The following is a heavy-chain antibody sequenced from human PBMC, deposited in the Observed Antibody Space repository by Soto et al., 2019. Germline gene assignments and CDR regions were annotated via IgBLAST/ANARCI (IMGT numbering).Heavy chain of an antibody. V-gene: IGHV3-23*01. CDR2: ISGSGGST. J-gene: IGHJ4*02. CDR3: AKSRDGYNLFFDY. D-gene: IGHD5-12*01. Sequence: EVQLLESGGGLVQPGGSLRLSCAASGFTFSSYAMSWVRQAPGKGLEWVSAISGSGGSTYYADSVKGRFTISRGNSKNTLYLQMNSLRAEDTAVYYCAKSRDGYNLFFDYWGQGTLVTVSS. CDR1: GFTFSSYA.